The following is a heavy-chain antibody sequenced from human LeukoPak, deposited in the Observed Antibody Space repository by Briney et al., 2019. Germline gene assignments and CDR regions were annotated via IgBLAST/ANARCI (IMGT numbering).Heavy chain of an antibody. CDR3: ARARGYCSGGSCYYYGMDV. CDR1: GFTFSKYW. D-gene: IGHD2-15*01. CDR2: TNEDGSEK. J-gene: IGHJ6*02. Sequence: GGSLRLSCAASGFTFSKYWMSWVRQAPGKGLEWVANTNEDGSEKYYVDSVKGRFTISRDNAKNSLYLQMNSLRAEDTAVYYCARARGYCSGGSCYYYGMDVWGQGTTVTVSS. V-gene: IGHV3-7*01.